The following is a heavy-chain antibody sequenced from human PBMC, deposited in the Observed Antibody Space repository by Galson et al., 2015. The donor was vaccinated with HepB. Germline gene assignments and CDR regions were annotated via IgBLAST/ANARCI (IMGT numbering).Heavy chain of an antibody. J-gene: IGHJ4*02. CDR2: IYSGGST. V-gene: IGHV3-53*01. Sequence: SLRLSCAASGFTVSSNYMSWVRQAPGKGLERVSVIYSGGSTFYADSVKGRFTISRDNSKNTLYLQMNSLRAEDTAVYYCARFFSAGITMVRGVITNPGFDYWGQGTLVTVSS. CDR1: GFTVSSNY. CDR3: ARFFSAGITMVRGVITNPGFDY. D-gene: IGHD3-10*01.